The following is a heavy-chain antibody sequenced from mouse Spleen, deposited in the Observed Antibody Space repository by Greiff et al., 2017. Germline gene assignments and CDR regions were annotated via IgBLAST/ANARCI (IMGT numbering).Heavy chain of an antibody. D-gene: IGHD1-1*01. CDR1: GYAFTNYL. V-gene: IGHV1-54*01. J-gene: IGHJ1*01. Sequence: VQLQQSGAELVRPGTSVKVSCKASGYAFTNYLIEWVKQRPGQGLEWIGVINPGSGGTNYNEKFKGKATLTADKSSSTAYMQLSSLTSDDSAVYFCARSYGSSPWYFDVWGAGTTVTVSS. CDR2: INPGSGGT. CDR3: ARSYGSSPWYFDV.